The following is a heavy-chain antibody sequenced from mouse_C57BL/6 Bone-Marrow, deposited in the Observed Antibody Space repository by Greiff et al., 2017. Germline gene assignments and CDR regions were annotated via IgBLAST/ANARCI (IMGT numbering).Heavy chain of an antibody. J-gene: IGHJ3*01. CDR2: INPGSGGT. Sequence: QVQLKQSGAELVRPGTSVKVSCKASGYAFTNYLIEWVKQRPGQGLEWIGVINPGSGGTNYNEKFKGKATLTADKSSSTAYMQRSSLTSEESAVYFCARSKNWDSWFAYWCQGTLVTVSA. D-gene: IGHD4-1*01. CDR3: ARSKNWDSWFAY. CDR1: GYAFTNYL. V-gene: IGHV1-54*01.